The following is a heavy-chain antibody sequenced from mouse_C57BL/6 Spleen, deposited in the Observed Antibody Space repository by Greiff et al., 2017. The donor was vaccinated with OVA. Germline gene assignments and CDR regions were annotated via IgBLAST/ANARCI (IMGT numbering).Heavy chain of an antibody. CDR1: GFTFSDAW. J-gene: IGHJ1*03. CDR2: IRNKANNHAT. Sequence: DVKLQESGGGLVQPGGSMKLSCAASGFTFSDAWMDWVRQSPEKGLEWVAEIRNKANNHATYYAESVKGRFTISRDDSKSSVYLQMNSLRAEDTGIYYCTRATTGGADWYFDVWGTGTTVTVSS. CDR3: TRATTGGADWYFDV. D-gene: IGHD1-1*01. V-gene: IGHV6-6*01.